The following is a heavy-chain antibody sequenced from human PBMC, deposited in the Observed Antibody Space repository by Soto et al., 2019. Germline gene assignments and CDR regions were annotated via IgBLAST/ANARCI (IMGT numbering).Heavy chain of an antibody. V-gene: IGHV4-31*03. CDR1: GGSISSGGSY. D-gene: IGHD2-2*01. Sequence: QVQLQESGPGLVKPSQTLSLTCTVSGGSISSGGSYWSWIRQHPGQGLEWIGYIYSSGTTYYNPSLKSRVIISGDTSRNQISLKLSSVTAADTAVYYCARDYRELSSSDTGGYYYYVMDVWGQGTTVTVSS. CDR3: ARDYRELSSSDTGGYYYYVMDV. J-gene: IGHJ6*02. CDR2: IYSSGTT.